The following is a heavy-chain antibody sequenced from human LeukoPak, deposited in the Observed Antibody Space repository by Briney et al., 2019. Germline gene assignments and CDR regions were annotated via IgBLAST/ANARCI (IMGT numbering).Heavy chain of an antibody. CDR2: LYNCATT. V-gene: IGHV4-59*13. CDR1: GGSICSYY. Sequence: SETLSLTCTVSGGSICSYYWSLIRQPPGKGLEWIGYLYNCATTNYNPSLKSRVTISVDTSKNQFSLKLSSVTAADTAVYYCARSLSGTSSDYWGQGTLVTVSS. J-gene: IGHJ4*02. CDR3: ARSLSGTSSDY. D-gene: IGHD2-2*01.